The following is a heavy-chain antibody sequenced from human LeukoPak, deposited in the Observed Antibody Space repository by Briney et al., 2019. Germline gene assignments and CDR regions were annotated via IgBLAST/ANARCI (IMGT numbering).Heavy chain of an antibody. CDR1: GYSISSGYY. J-gene: IGHJ5*02. V-gene: IGHV4-38-2*02. D-gene: IGHD2-21*02. CDR2: IYHSGIT. Sequence: SETLSLTCAVSGYSISSGYYWGWIRQPPGKGLEWIGSIYHSGITYYNPSLKSRVTISVDTSKNQFSLKLRSVTAADTAVYYCARDPLHIVVVTAKPSNWLDPWGQGTLVTVSS. CDR3: ARDPLHIVVVTAKPSNWLDP.